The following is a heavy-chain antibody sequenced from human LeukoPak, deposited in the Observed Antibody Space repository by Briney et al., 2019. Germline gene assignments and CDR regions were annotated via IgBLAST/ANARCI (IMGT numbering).Heavy chain of an antibody. CDR1: GYTFTSYG. Sequence: ASVKVSCKASGYTFTSYGISWVRQAPGQGLEWMGWISAYNGNTNYAQKLQGRGTMTTDTSTSTAYMEMRSLRSDDTAVYYCARTFVVTPLDYWGQGTLVTVSS. V-gene: IGHV1-18*01. CDR2: ISAYNGNT. D-gene: IGHD4-23*01. CDR3: ARTFVVTPLDY. J-gene: IGHJ4*02.